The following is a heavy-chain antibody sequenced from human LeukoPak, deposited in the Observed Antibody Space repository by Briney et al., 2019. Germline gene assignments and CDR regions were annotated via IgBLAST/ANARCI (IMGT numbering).Heavy chain of an antibody. J-gene: IGHJ5*02. CDR3: AGDPILGYCSSTSCSHNWFDP. CDR1: GFTFSSYC. V-gene: IGHV3-74*01. CDR2: IDSDGSST. Sequence: GGSLRLSCAASGFTFSSYCMHWVRQAPGKGLVWVSRIDSDGSSTSYADSVKGRFTISRDNAKNTPYLQMNSLRAEDTAVYYCAGDPILGYCSSTSCSHNWFDPWGQGTLVTVSS. D-gene: IGHD2-2*01.